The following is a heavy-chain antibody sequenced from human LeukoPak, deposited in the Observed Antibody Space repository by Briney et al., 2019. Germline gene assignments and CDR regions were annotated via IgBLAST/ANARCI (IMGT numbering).Heavy chain of an antibody. V-gene: IGHV3-74*01. Sequence: GGSLRLSCAASGFTFSSYWMHWVRQVPGKGLVWVSRINTGGSSTTYADSVKGRFTISRDNAKNTLYLQMNSLRAEDTAVYYCARSDQADDYWGQGTLVTVSS. D-gene: IGHD2-2*01. CDR3: ARSDQADDY. J-gene: IGHJ4*02. CDR2: INTGGSST. CDR1: GFTFSSYW.